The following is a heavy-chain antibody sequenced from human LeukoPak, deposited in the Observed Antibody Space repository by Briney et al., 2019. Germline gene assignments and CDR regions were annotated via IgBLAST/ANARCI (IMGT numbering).Heavy chain of an antibody. V-gene: IGHV3-23*01. D-gene: IGHD3-22*01. CDR2: ISTSGESA. CDR1: GFTFSSYA. CDR3: AKDRGSGYHYFDY. J-gene: IGHJ4*02. Sequence: GGSLRLSCPVSGFTFSSYAMSWVRQAPGRGLEWVSVISTSGESAYYADSVKGRFTISRDNSKNTLYLQMNSLRAEDSAVYYCAKDRGSGYHYFDYWGQGTLVTVSS.